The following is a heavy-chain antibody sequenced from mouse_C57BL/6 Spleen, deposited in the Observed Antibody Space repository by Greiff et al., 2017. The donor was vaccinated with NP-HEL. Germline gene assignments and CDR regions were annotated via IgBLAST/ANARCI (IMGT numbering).Heavy chain of an antibody. CDR3: ASPSSYSNYDDWFAY. Sequence: EVKLMESGPELVKPGASVKISCKASGYSFTGYYMNWVKQSPEKSLEWIGEINPSTGGTTYNQKFKAKATLTVDKSSSTAYMQLKSLTSEDSAVYYCASPSSYSNYDDWFAYWGQGTLVTVSA. CDR1: GYSFTGYY. V-gene: IGHV1-42*01. J-gene: IGHJ3*01. D-gene: IGHD2-5*01. CDR2: INPSTGGT.